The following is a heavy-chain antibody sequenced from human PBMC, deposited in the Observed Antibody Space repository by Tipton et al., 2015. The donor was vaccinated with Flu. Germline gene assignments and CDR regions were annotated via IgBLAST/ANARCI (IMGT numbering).Heavy chain of an antibody. CDR1: GGSISSSSYH. Sequence: TLSLTCTVSGGSISSSSYHWGWIRQPPGMGLEWIGSVHYSGSTHQNPSLESRVTISVDTSKNQFSLKLSSVTAADTAVYFCAREGRNSGGLDYWGQGTLVTVSS. CDR2: VHYSGST. V-gene: IGHV4-39*07. J-gene: IGHJ4*02. CDR3: AREGRNSGGLDY. D-gene: IGHD1-26*01.